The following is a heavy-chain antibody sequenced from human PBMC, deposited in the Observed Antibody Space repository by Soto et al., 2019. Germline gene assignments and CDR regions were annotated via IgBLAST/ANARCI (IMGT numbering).Heavy chain of an antibody. V-gene: IGHV3-30-3*01. CDR3: ARDGIEAAGPYFDY. J-gene: IGHJ4*02. Sequence: QVQLVESGGGVVQPGRSLRLSCAASGFTFSSYAMHWVRQAPGKGLEWVAVISYDGSNKYYADSVKGRFTISRDNSKNTLYLQMNSLRAEDTAVYYCARDGIEAAGPYFDYLGQGTLVTVSS. D-gene: IGHD6-13*01. CDR1: GFTFSSYA. CDR2: ISYDGSNK.